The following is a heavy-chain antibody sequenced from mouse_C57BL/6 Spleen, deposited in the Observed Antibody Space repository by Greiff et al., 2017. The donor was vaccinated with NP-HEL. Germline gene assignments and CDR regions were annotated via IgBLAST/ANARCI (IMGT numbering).Heavy chain of an antibody. Sequence: VQLQQSGAELVRPGSSVKLSCKASGYTFTSYWMHWVKQRPIQGLEWIGNIDPSDSETHYNQKFKDKATLTVDKSSSTAYMQLSSLTSEDSAVYYCARSPITTVVRGGFAYWGQGTLVTVSA. J-gene: IGHJ3*01. CDR3: ARSPITTVVRGGFAY. CDR2: IDPSDSET. D-gene: IGHD1-1*01. V-gene: IGHV1-52*01. CDR1: GYTFTSYW.